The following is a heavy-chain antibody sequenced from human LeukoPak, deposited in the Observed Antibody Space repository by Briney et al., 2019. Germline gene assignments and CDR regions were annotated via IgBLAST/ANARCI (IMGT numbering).Heavy chain of an antibody. CDR1: GDSIGSGCYY. CDR2: IYYSGST. D-gene: IGHD4-23*01. CDR3: ARGGGGNALDY. V-gene: IGHV4-31*03. Sequence: SQTLSLTCTVSGDSIGSGCYYWSWIRQHPRKGLEQIGYIYYSGSTYYSPSLRSRVTISVDTSQSQFSLKLRSVTAADTAVYYCARGGGGNALDYWGQGTLVTVSS. J-gene: IGHJ4*02.